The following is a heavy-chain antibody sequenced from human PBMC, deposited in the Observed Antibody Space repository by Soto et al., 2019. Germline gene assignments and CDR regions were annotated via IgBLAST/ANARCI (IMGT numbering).Heavy chain of an antibody. CDR2: IIPIFGTA. Sequence: SVKVSCKASGGTFSSYAISWVRQAPGQGLEWMGGIIPIFGTANYAQKFQGRVTITADESTSTAYMELSSLRSEDTAVYYCSTHGDYDILTGFDYYYGMDVWCQGTTLTVSS. D-gene: IGHD3-9*01. CDR3: STHGDYDILTGFDYYYGMDV. CDR1: GGTFSSYA. J-gene: IGHJ6*02. V-gene: IGHV1-69*13.